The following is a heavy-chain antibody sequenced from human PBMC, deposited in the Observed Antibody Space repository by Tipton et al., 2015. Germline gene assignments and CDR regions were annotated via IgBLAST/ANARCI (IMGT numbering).Heavy chain of an antibody. Sequence: SLRLSCVASGFSVSANYMHWVRQAPGKGLEWVASITYNSGRVAYADSVKGRFTISRDNAKYSLFLQMSNLKPEDTALYYCAKDGSGIVGATLDFWGQGTLVTVSP. CDR3: AKDGSGIVGATLDF. D-gene: IGHD1-26*01. J-gene: IGHJ4*02. V-gene: IGHV3-9*01. CDR1: GFSVSANY. CDR2: ITYNSGRV.